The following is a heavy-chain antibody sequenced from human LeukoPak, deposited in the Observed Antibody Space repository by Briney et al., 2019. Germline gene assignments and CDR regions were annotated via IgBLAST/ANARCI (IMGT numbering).Heavy chain of an antibody. J-gene: IGHJ4*02. Sequence: GGSLRLSCAASGFTFSSYAMSWVRQAPGEGLEWVSAISGSGGSTYYADSVKGRFTISRDNSKNTLYLQMNSLRAEDTAVYYCAKGRYCSGGSCYPHFDYWGQGTLSPSPQ. CDR3: AKGRYCSGGSCYPHFDY. D-gene: IGHD2-15*01. V-gene: IGHV3-23*01. CDR2: ISGSGGST. CDR1: GFTFSSYA.